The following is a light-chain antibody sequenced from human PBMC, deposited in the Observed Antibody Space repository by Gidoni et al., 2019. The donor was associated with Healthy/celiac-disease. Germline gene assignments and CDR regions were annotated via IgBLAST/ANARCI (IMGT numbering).Light chain of an antibody. CDR2: AAS. Sequence: DIQMTQSPSSLSASVGDRVTITCRASQSISSYLNWYPQKPGKAPTLLICAASSLQSGVPSRFSGSGSGTDFTLTISSLQPKDFATYYCQQSYSTPQTFGGGTKVEIK. CDR3: QQSYSTPQT. J-gene: IGKJ4*01. CDR1: QSISSY. V-gene: IGKV1-39*01.